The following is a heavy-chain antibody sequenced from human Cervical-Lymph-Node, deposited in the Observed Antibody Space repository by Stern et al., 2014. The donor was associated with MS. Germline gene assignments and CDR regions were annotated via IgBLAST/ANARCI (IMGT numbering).Heavy chain of an antibody. CDR1: GGISSSHT. V-gene: IGHV1-69*09. CDR3: ARSEGCGALEWLYGMDV. J-gene: IGHJ6*02. D-gene: IGHD3-3*01. Sequence: QGQLGQSGAEVRKPGSSVKVSCKTSGGISSSHTIIWVRQAPGQGLEWMGRIIPLLDVPNYAPRFQGRLTLIADESQNTASLECGSLRSEGTAVYYCARSEGCGALEWLYGMDVWGQGTTVIVSS. CDR2: IIPLLDVP.